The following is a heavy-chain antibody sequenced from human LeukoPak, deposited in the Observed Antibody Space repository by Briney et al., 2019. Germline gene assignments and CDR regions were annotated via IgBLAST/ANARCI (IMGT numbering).Heavy chain of an antibody. CDR2: VNPNNCDT. D-gene: IGHD2-2*01. Sequence: ASVKVSCKASEDTYTGYYIHWVRQAPGQGLEWMGWVNPNNCDTEYAQEFRGRVTMTRDTSLSTAYMELSRLRSDDTAVYYCATDHCTRTNCYEDYYHGMDVWGQGTTVTVSS. CDR3: ATDHCTRTNCYEDYYHGMDV. J-gene: IGHJ6*02. V-gene: IGHV1-2*02. CDR1: EDTYTGYY.